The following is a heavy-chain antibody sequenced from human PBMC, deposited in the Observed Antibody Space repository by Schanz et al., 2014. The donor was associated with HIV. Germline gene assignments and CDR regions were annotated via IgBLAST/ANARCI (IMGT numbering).Heavy chain of an antibody. CDR2: ISISGETT. CDR3: AQEEVPNDC. V-gene: IGHV3-23*01. Sequence: EVQLLESGGGLVQPGESLRLSCAVSGFRFSSHAMTWVRQAPGKGLEWVSGISISGETTYYADSVKGRFTISRDNSKNTLYLQMNSLRVEDTAVYYCAQEEVPNDCWGQGTLVTVSS. CDR1: GFRFSSHA. J-gene: IGHJ4*02.